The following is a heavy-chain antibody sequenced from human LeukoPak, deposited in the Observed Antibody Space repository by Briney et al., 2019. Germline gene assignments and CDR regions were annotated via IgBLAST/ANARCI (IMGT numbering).Heavy chain of an antibody. CDR1: GGSISSYY. Sequence: SETLSLTCTVSGGSISSYYWSWIRQPPGKGLEWIGYIYYSGSTYYNPSLKSRVTISVDTSKNQFSLKLSSVTAADTAVYYCARGDDYGDIRNDYWGQGTLVTVSS. J-gene: IGHJ4*02. D-gene: IGHD4-17*01. CDR2: IYYSGST. CDR3: ARGDDYGDIRNDY. V-gene: IGHV4-59*04.